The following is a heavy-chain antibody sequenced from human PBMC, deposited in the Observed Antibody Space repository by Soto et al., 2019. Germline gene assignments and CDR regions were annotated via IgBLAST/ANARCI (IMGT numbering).Heavy chain of an antibody. D-gene: IGHD2-15*01. CDR2: TYYRSKWYN. CDR3: ARAGRPHCSGGSCYSV. CDR1: GDSVSSNSAA. Sequence: SPTLSLTCAISGDSVSSNSAAWNWIRQSPSRGLEWLGRTYYRSKWYNDYAVSVKSRITINPDTSKNQFSLQLNSVTPEDTAVYYCARAGRPHCSGGSCYSVWGQGTLVTVSS. J-gene: IGHJ4*02. V-gene: IGHV6-1*01.